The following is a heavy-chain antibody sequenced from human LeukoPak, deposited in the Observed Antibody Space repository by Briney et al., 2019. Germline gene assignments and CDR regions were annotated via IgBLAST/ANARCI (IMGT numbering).Heavy chain of an antibody. CDR1: GYTFTDYS. D-gene: IGHD3-22*01. Sequence: GASVKVSCKTSGYTFTDYSVHWVRQAPGQGLEWMGWINPNSGGTEYAQKFLGRVTMTRDTSISTAYMELSRLRSDDTAVYFCAREYYYDSSGYSADYYYGMDVWGQGTTVTVSS. V-gene: IGHV1-2*02. J-gene: IGHJ6*02. CDR3: AREYYYDSSGYSADYYYGMDV. CDR2: INPNSGGT.